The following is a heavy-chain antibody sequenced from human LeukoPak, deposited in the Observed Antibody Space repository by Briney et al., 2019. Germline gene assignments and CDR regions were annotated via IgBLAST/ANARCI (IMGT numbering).Heavy chain of an antibody. J-gene: IGHJ4*02. Sequence: SETLSLTCAVYGGSFSGHYWSWIRQPPGKGLEWIGEINHSGSTNYNPSLKSRVTISVDTSKNQFSLKLSPVTAADTAVYYCARGRYCSSTSCCLDYWGQGTLVTVSS. CDR2: INHSGST. CDR1: GGSFSGHY. D-gene: IGHD2-2*01. CDR3: ARGRYCSSTSCCLDY. V-gene: IGHV4-34*01.